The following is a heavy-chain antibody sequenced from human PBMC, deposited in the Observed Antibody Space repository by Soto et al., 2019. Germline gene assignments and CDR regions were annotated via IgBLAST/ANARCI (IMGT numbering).Heavy chain of an antibody. Sequence: QVQLVQSGAEVKKPGASVKVSCKASGYTFTGYYMHWVRQAPGQGLEWMGWINPNSGGTNYAQKFQGWVTMTRDTSISTAYIELSRLRSDDTAVYYCARGQQWLVPYYYYGMDVWGQGTTVTVSS. J-gene: IGHJ6*02. CDR3: ARGQQWLVPYYYYGMDV. V-gene: IGHV1-2*04. CDR1: GYTFTGYY. CDR2: INPNSGGT. D-gene: IGHD6-19*01.